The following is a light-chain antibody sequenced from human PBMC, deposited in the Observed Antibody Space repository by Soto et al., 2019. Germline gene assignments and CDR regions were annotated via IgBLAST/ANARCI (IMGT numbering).Light chain of an antibody. CDR3: SSYTSSSTVV. J-gene: IGLJ2*01. Sequence: QSALTQPASVSGSPGQSITISCTGTSSDVGNYNYVSWYQQHPGKAPKLMIYDVSTRPSGVSNRFSGSKSGNTASLTISGLQAEDEADYYCSSYTSSSTVVFGGGTKSPS. V-gene: IGLV2-14*01. CDR1: SSDVGNYNY. CDR2: DVS.